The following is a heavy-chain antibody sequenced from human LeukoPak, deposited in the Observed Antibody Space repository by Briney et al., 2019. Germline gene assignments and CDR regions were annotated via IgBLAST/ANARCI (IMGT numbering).Heavy chain of an antibody. Sequence: SESLSLTCAVYGGSFSGYYWSWIRQPPGEGLEWIGEINHSGSTNYNPSLKSRVTISVDTSKNQFSLNLSSATAADTAVYYCARRRVFDYWGQGTLVTVSS. D-gene: IGHD3-10*01. V-gene: IGHV4-34*01. J-gene: IGHJ4*02. CDR1: GGSFSGYY. CDR3: ARRRVFDY. CDR2: INHSGST.